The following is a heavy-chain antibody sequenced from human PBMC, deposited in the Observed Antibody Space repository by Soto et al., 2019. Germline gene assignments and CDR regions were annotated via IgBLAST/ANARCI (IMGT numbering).Heavy chain of an antibody. CDR2: IYYSGST. D-gene: IGHD2-8*01. V-gene: IGHV4-59*01. CDR1: GGSISSYY. Sequence: SETLSLTCTVSGGSISSYYWSWIRQPPGKGLEWIGYIYYSGSTNYNPSLKSRVTISVDTSKNQFSLKLSSVTAADTAVYYCARGERYCTNGVCYSRWFGPWGQGTLVTVS. CDR3: ARGERYCTNGVCYSRWFGP. J-gene: IGHJ5*02.